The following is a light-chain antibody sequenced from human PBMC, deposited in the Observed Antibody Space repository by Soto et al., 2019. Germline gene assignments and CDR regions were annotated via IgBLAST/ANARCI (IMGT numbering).Light chain of an antibody. CDR1: QSVLHSSHNENY. CDR2: WAS. CDR3: QQYYSTPYT. Sequence: DIVMTQSPDSLAVSLGERDTINCKSSQSVLHSSHNENYLVWYQQKPGQPPNLLIYWASTRESGVPDRFSGSGSGTDVTLTISSLQAEDVAVYYCQQYYSTPYTFGQGTKLEIK. V-gene: IGKV4-1*01. J-gene: IGKJ2*01.